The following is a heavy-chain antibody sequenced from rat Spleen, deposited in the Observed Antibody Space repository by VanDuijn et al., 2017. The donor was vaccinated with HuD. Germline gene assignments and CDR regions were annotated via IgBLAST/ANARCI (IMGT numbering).Heavy chain of an antibody. J-gene: IGHJ2*01. CDR2: IWTGGDT. CDR1: GFSLTTYN. Sequence: QVQLKESGPGLAQPSQTLSLTCTVSGFSLTTYNVHWIRQPTGKGLEWMGMIWTGGDTDYNSALNSRLSISRDTDKSQVFIRMDSLQNEDIATYYCARGGNGPKDYYFDYWGQGVTVTVSS. CDR3: ARGGNGPKDYYFDY. V-gene: IGHV2-30*01. D-gene: IGHD1-7*01.